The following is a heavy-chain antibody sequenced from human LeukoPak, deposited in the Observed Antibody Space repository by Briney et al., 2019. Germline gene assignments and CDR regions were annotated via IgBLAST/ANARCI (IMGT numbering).Heavy chain of an antibody. D-gene: IGHD6-13*01. Sequence: PGGSLRLSCAASGFTLSRYSMNWVRQAPGKGLEWVSAISGSGGSTYYADSVKGRFTISRDNSKNTLYLQMNSLRAEDTAVYYCAKDDSSSWYYFDYWGQGTLVTVSS. CDR1: GFTLSRYS. J-gene: IGHJ4*02. CDR3: AKDDSSSWYYFDY. V-gene: IGHV3-23*01. CDR2: ISGSGGST.